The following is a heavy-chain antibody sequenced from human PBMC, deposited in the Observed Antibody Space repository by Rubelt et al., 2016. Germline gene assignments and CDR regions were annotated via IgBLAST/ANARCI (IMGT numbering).Heavy chain of an antibody. J-gene: IGHJ2*01. Sequence: QVQLVQSGAEVKKPGASVKVSCKASGYTFTSYGISWVRQAPGQGLEWMGWISAYNGNPNYAQKLQGRVTMTTDTSTSSAYVELRSLRSDDTAVYYCARDRIRIAARQGWYFDLWGRGTLVTVSS. V-gene: IGHV1-18*01. CDR2: ISAYNGNP. D-gene: IGHD6-6*01. CDR1: GYTFTSYG. CDR3: ARDRIRIAARQGWYFDL.